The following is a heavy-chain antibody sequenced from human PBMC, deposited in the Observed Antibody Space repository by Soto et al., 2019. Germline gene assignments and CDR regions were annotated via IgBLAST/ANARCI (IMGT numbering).Heavy chain of an antibody. Sequence: QVQLQESGPGLVKPSETLSLTCTVSGGSISSYYWSWIRQPPGKGLEWIGYIYYSGSTNYNPSLKSRVTISVDTSKNQFSLKLSAVTAADTAVYYWARVEERVAMPSGYWGQGTLVTVSS. V-gene: IGHV4-59*01. D-gene: IGHD2-2*01. CDR1: GGSISSYY. CDR2: IYYSGST. J-gene: IGHJ4*02. CDR3: ARVEERVAMPSGY.